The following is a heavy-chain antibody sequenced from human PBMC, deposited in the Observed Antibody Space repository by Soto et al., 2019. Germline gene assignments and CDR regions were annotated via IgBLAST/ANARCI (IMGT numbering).Heavy chain of an antibody. D-gene: IGHD2-8*01. V-gene: IGHV3-23*01. CDR1: GFTFSSYA. Sequence: AGGSLRLSCAASGFTFSSYAMSWVRQAPGKGLEWVSAISGSGGSTYYADSVKGRFTISRDNSKNTLYLQMNSLRAEDTAVYYCAKDLKVLLRRTYFDYWGQGTLVTVSS. CDR3: AKDLKVLLRRTYFDY. CDR2: ISGSGGST. J-gene: IGHJ4*02.